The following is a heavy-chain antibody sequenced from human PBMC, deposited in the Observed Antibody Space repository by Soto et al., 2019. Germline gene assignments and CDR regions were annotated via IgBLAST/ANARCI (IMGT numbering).Heavy chain of an antibody. J-gene: IGHJ5*02. CDR2: INPNSGGT. Sequence: GASVKVSCKASGYTFTGYYMHWVRQAPGQGLEWMGWINPNSGGTNYAQKFQGRVTMTRDTSISTAYMELSRLRSDDTAVYYCPRAHYSSSWANWFDPWGQGPLVTVSS. CDR3: PRAHYSSSWANWFDP. D-gene: IGHD6-13*01. CDR1: GYTFTGYY. V-gene: IGHV1-2*02.